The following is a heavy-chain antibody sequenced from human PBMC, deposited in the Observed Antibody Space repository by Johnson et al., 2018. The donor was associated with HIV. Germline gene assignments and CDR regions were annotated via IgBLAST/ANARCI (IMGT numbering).Heavy chain of an antibody. CDR3: ARKGWVDAFDI. D-gene: IGHD6-19*01. J-gene: IGHJ3*02. V-gene: IGHV3-64*01. CDR2: ISSNGGST. Sequence: VQLVESGGGLVKPGGSLRLSCAASGFTFSSYAMHWVRQAPGKGLEYVSAISSNGGSTYYANSVKGRFTISRDNAKNSLYLQMNSLRAEDTAVYYCARKGWVDAFDIWGQGTMVTVSS. CDR1: GFTFSSYA.